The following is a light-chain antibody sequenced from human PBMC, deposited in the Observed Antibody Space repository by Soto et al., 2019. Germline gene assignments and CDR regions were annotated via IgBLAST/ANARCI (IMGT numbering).Light chain of an antibody. V-gene: IGLV2-14*01. Sequence: QSALTQPASVSGSPGQSITISCTGTSSDVGGYNYVSWYQQHPGKAPKLMIYEVSNGPSGVSNRFSGSKSGNTASLTTSGLQAEEDADYNCRSYTSSSTLYVFGAGTKVTVL. J-gene: IGLJ1*01. CDR1: SSDVGGYNY. CDR2: EVS. CDR3: RSYTSSSTLYV.